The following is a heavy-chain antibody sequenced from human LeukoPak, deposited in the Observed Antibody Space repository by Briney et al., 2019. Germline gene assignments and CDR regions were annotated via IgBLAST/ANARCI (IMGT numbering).Heavy chain of an antibody. J-gene: IGHJ4*02. V-gene: IGHV4-34*01. D-gene: IGHD3-10*01. CDR2: INHSGST. CDR3: ARRNVLLWFGDPDY. Sequence: SETLSLTCAVYGGSFSGYYWSWIRQPPGKGLEWIGEINHSGSTNYNPSLKSRVTISVDTSKNQFSLKLSSVTAADTAVYYCARRNVLLWFGDPDYWGQGTLVTVSS. CDR1: GGSFSGYY.